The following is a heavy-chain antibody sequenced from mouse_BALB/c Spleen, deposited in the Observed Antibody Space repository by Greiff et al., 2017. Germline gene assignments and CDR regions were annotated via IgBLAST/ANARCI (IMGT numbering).Heavy chain of an antibody. CDR2: INPSNGGT. Sequence: VQLQQSGAELVKPGASVKLSCKASGYTFTSYYMYWVKQRPGQGLEWIGEINPSNGGTNFNQKFKSKATLTVDKSSSTAYMQLNSLTSEDSAVYYCTRGGYYGYVNDWGEGTTLTVSS. J-gene: IGHJ2*01. CDR3: TRGGYYGYVND. V-gene: IGHV1S81*02. D-gene: IGHD1-2*01. CDR1: GYTFTSYY.